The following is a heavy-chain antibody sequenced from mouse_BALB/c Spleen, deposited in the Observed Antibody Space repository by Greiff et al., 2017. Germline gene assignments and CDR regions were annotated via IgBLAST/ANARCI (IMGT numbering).Heavy chain of an antibody. CDR3: ARKPWFAY. CDR1: GFNIKDYY. Sequence: VQLVESGAELVRPGALVKLSCKASGFNIKDYYMHWVKQRPEQGLEWIGWIDPENGNTIYDPKFPGKASITADTSSNTAYLQLSSLTSEDTAVYYCARKPWFAYWGQGTLVTVSA. V-gene: IGHV14-1*02. J-gene: IGHJ3*01. CDR2: IDPENGNT.